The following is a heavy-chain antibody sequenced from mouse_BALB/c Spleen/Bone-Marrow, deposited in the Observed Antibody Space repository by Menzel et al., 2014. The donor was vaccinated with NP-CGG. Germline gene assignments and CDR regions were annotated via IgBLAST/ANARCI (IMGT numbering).Heavy chain of an antibody. CDR1: GFTFSTYA. CDR2: ISNGGST. D-gene: IGHD4-1*02. CDR3: ARAPQLLYYFDY. V-gene: IGHV5-6-5*01. Sequence: EVKLVESGGGLVKPGGSLKLSCAASGFTFSTYAMSWVRQTPEKRLEWVASISNGGSTYYQDSVKGRFTISRDNARSILYLQMSSLRSEDTAMYYCARAPQLLYYFDYWGQGTTLTVSS. J-gene: IGHJ2*01.